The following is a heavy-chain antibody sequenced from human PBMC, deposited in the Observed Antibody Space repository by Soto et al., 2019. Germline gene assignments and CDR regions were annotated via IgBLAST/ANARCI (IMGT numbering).Heavy chain of an antibody. D-gene: IGHD6-6*01. J-gene: IGHJ6*02. CDR3: AILSSSLHYYYYGMDV. CDR2: IIPIFGTA. CDR1: GGTFSSYA. Sequence: SVKVSCKASGGTFSSYAISWVRQAPGQGLEWMGGIIPIFGTANYAQKFQGGVTITADESTSTAYMELRSLSSEDTAVYYCAILSSSLHYYYYGMDVWGQGTTVTVSS. V-gene: IGHV1-69*13.